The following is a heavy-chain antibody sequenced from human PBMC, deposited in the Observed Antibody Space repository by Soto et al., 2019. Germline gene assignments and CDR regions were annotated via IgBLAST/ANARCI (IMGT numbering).Heavy chain of an antibody. CDR3: AKPNLEWLSDAAFDL. V-gene: IGHV3-30*18. CDR2: ISYDGSNK. J-gene: IGHJ3*01. D-gene: IGHD3-3*01. CDR1: GFTFSSHG. Sequence: QVQLGESGGGVVQPGSSLRLSCAASGFTFSSHGMHWVRQAPGNGLEWVAVISYDGSNKFYADSVKGRFPISRDNSKKTLFLQMNRLRGDDTAVYYCAKPNLEWLSDAAFDLWGQGTSVTVSS.